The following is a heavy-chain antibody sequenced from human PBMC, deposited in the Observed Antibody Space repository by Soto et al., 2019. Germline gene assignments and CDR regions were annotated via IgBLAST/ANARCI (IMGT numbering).Heavy chain of an antibody. V-gene: IGHV1-46*01. CDR2: INPSGGST. J-gene: IGHJ6*02. CDR3: ARTLRITIFGVVTLGDYYGMDV. CDR1: GYTFTRYY. D-gene: IGHD3-3*01. Sequence: GSPGKVPCHGSGYTFTRYYMHRVRQAPGQGPEWMGIINPSGGSTSYAQKFQGRVTMTRDTSTSTVYMELSSLRSEDTAVYYCARTLRITIFGVVTLGDYYGMDVWGQGTTVTVSS.